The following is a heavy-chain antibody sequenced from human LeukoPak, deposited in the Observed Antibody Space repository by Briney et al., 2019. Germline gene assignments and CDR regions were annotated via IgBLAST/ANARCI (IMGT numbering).Heavy chain of an antibody. Sequence: SQTLPVTCTVPGASINVASNYWGWVRQPPGNGLELTGSVRSGGKTHSNPSLKTRLSMTRDTSQNQFSLQLRSLTAADTAVYFCAMYTSGTMFDSWGQ. J-gene: IGHJ4*02. CDR2: VRSGGKT. V-gene: IGHV4-39*07. D-gene: IGHD1-1*01. CDR3: AMYTSGTMFDS. CDR1: GASINVASNY.